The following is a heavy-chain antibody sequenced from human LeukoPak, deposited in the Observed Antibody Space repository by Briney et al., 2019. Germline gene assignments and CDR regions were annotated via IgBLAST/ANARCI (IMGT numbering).Heavy chain of an antibody. CDR3: ARDSSLRFLEWLLGYFDY. J-gene: IGHJ4*02. Sequence: PGGSLRLSCAASGFTFSSYSMNWVRQAPGKGLEWVSSISSSSSYIYYADSVKGRSTISRDNAKNSLYPQMNSLRAEDTAVYYCARDSSLRFLEWLLGYFDYWGQGTLVTVSS. V-gene: IGHV3-21*01. D-gene: IGHD3-3*01. CDR2: ISSSSSYI. CDR1: GFTFSSYS.